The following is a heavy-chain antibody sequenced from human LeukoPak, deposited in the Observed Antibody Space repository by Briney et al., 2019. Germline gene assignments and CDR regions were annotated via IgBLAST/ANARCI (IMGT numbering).Heavy chain of an antibody. CDR1: GFTFSNAW. Sequence: GGSLRLSCAASGFTFSNAWMSWVRQAPGKGLEWVGRIKSKTDGGTTDYAAPVKGRFTISRDDSKNTLYLQMNSLKTEDTAVYYCSGDPNYYYYYMDVWGKGTTVTVSS. V-gene: IGHV3-15*01. D-gene: IGHD2-21*02. CDR2: IKSKTDGGTT. CDR3: SGDPNYYYYYMDV. J-gene: IGHJ6*03.